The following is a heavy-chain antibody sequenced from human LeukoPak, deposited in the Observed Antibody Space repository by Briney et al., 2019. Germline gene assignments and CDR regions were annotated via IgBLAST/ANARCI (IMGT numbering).Heavy chain of an antibody. CDR1: GFTFNSYW. CDR3: AKLVVITATQWYFDL. J-gene: IGHJ2*01. V-gene: IGHV3-7*03. Sequence: GGSLRLSCAASGFTFNSYWMGWLRQAPGKGLDWVANIKHDGSEKYYLDSENGRFTISRDNAKNSLYLQMNSLRAEDTAVYYCAKLVVITATQWYFDLWGRGTLVTVSS. D-gene: IGHD2-15*01. CDR2: IKHDGSEK.